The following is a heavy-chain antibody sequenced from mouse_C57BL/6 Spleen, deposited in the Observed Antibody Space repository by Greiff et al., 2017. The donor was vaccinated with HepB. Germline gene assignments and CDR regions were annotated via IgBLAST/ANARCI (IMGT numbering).Heavy chain of an antibody. J-gene: IGHJ1*03. Sequence: EVQLVESEGGLVQPGSSMKLSCTASGFTFSDYYMAWVRQVPEKGLEWVANINYDGSSTYYLDSLKSRFIISRDNAKNILYLQMSSLKSEDTATYYCARGAAHFDVWGTGTTVTVSS. CDR2: INYDGSST. V-gene: IGHV5-16*01. D-gene: IGHD3-3*01. CDR3: ARGAAHFDV. CDR1: GFTFSDYY.